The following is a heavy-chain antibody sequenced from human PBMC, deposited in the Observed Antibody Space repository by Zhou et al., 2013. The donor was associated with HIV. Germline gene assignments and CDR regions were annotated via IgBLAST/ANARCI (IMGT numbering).Heavy chain of an antibody. CDR1: GYRFTDYY. V-gene: IGHV1-69-2*01. CDR2: IDPEDGVT. D-gene: IGHD1-1*01. CDR3: YTRQPREGPSPFDI. J-gene: IGHJ3*02. Sequence: EVQLIQSGAEVKKPGATVKISCKVSGYRFTDYYMHWVHQAPGKGLEWVGFIDPEDGVTIYAEKFQGRLTLTADTSIDTVFLELSSLRSEDTSVFYCYTRQPREGPSPFDIWGQGTLVTVSS.